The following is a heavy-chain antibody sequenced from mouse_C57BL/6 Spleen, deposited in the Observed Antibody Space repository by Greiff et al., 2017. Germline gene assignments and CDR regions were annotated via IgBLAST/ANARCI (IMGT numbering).Heavy chain of an antibody. V-gene: IGHV5-17*01. CDR1: GFTFSDYG. Sequence: EVKLVESGGGLVKPGGSLKLSCAASGFTFSDYGMHWVRQAPEKGLEWVAYISSGSSTIYYADTVKGRFTISRDNAKNTLFLQMTSLRSEDTAMYYCARGTTVVAGDAMDYWGQGTSGTVSS. J-gene: IGHJ4*01. CDR3: ARGTTVVAGDAMDY. D-gene: IGHD1-1*01. CDR2: ISSGSSTI.